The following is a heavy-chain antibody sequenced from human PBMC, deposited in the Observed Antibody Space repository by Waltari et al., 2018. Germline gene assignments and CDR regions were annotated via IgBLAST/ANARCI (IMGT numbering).Heavy chain of an antibody. D-gene: IGHD3-9*01. CDR3: GRESTTDWYVDH. Sequence: EVQLVESGGGFVQPGGSRRLSCAASGFTFRSPLMPCVRQGPGKGLVWVARINDDGSRTAYADSVKGRVTISRDNAKNILYLEMSSLTAEDTAVYYCGRESTTDWYVDHWGQGTLVTVSS. J-gene: IGHJ4*02. CDR1: GFTFRSPL. CDR2: INDDGSRT. V-gene: IGHV3-74*01.